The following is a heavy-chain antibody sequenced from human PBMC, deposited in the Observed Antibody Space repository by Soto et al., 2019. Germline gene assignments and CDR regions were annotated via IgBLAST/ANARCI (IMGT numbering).Heavy chain of an antibody. CDR2: ITAIVETT. CDR1: GFTFHNYA. CDR3: AKDYLGTNVMFEY. D-gene: IGHD1-7*01. V-gene: IGHV3-23*01. J-gene: IGHJ4*02. Sequence: EVQVLESGGGLVQPGGSLRLSCAASGFTFHNYAMSWVRQAPGKGLEWVSGITAIVETTWYADSVKGRFTISRDNSDNTLSLQMNSLRVADTALYYCAKDYLGTNVMFEYWCQGILVTVSS.